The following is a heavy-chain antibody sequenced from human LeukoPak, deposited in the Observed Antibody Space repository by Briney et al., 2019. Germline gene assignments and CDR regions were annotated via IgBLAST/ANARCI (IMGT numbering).Heavy chain of an antibody. CDR2: ISGSGGST. CDR1: GFAFSSFA. J-gene: IGHJ4*02. V-gene: IGHV3-23*01. D-gene: IGHD1-26*01. Sequence: GGSVTLFCVASGFAFSSFARSWVRQAPGKGLDWVSSISGSGGSTYYADSVKGRFAISRDSSKNTLYMQMNSLRAEDTAVYYWAKGVGTNKGGYYFDYWGQGTPATVS. CDR3: AKGVGTNKGGYYFDY.